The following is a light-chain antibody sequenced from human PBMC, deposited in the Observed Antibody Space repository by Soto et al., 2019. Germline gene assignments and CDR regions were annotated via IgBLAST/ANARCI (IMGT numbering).Light chain of an antibody. Sequence: VLTQSPGTLSLSPGERATLSCRASQTVPSNYLAWYQQRPGQAPRLLIYGASTRATGIPDRFSGSGSGTDFTLAINSLEPEDFAVYYCQQYGSSPITFGQGTRLE. CDR2: GAS. V-gene: IGKV3-20*01. J-gene: IGKJ5*01. CDR3: QQYGSSPIT. CDR1: QTVPSNY.